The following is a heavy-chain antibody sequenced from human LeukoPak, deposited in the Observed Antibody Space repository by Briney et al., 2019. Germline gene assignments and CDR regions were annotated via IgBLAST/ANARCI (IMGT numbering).Heavy chain of an antibody. D-gene: IGHD2-2*01. V-gene: IGHV4-59*01. Sequence: SETLSLTCTVSGGSISDYYWNWIRQPPGKGLEWIGYIYYSGSTTYNPSLKSRVTMSVDTAKNQFSLKLRSVTAADTAVYYCARGDFCSSSNCYLRPMDVWGKGTTVTVSS. CDR1: GGSISDYY. J-gene: IGHJ6*03. CDR2: IYYSGST. CDR3: ARGDFCSSSNCYLRPMDV.